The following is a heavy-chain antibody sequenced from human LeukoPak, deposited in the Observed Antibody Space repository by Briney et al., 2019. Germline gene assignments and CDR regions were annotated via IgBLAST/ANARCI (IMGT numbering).Heavy chain of an antibody. CDR1: GGSISSGGYS. CDR3: ARARYPMVRGVNWFDP. D-gene: IGHD3-10*01. CDR2: IYDSGST. J-gene: IGHJ5*02. V-gene: IGHV4-30-2*01. Sequence: SETLSLTCAVSGGSISSGGYSWSWIRQPPGRGLVWIGYIYDSGSTYYNPSLKSRVTISVDRSKNQFSLKLSSVTAADTAVYYCARARYPMVRGVNWFDPWGQGTLVTVSS.